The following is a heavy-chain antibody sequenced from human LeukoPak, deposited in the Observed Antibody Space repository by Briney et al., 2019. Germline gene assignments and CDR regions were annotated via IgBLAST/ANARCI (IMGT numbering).Heavy chain of an antibody. CDR3: AELGITMIGGV. CDR1: GFTFGDYV. Sequence: GGSLRPSCTASGFTFGDYVMSWVRPAPGKGLEWVSYISSSGSTIYYADSVKGRFTISRDNAKNSLYLQMNSLRAEDTAVYYCAELGITMIGGVWGKGTTVTISS. V-gene: IGHV3-48*03. J-gene: IGHJ6*04. CDR2: ISSSGSTI. D-gene: IGHD3-10*02.